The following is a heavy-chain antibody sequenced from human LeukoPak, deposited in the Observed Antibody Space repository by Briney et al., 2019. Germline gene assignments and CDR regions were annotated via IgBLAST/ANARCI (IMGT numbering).Heavy chain of an antibody. D-gene: IGHD3-22*01. CDR1: GFIFSSYA. CDR2: IGASGADT. V-gene: IGHV3-23*01. CDR3: ATRPRDSSGYYLGAFDG. Sequence: GGSLRLSCEASGFIFSSYAMAWVRQAPGKGLDWVSVIGASGADTYYSDSAKGRFTVSRDNSKDTLFLHMSSLRAEDTAVYFCATRPRDSSGYYLGAFDGWGQGTTITVSS. J-gene: IGHJ3*01.